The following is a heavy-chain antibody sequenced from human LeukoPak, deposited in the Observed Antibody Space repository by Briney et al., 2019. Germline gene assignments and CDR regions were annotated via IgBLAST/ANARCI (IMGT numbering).Heavy chain of an antibody. Sequence: GGSLRLSCAASGFTFSSYSTNWVRHAPGKGLEWVSSIISSSSYIYYADSVKGRFTISRDNAKNSLYLQMNSLRAEDTSVYYCARGIENLGRLWYDSSEKEVNLFDYWGQGTLVTVSS. V-gene: IGHV3-21*01. D-gene: IGHD3-22*01. J-gene: IGHJ4*02. CDR1: GFTFSSYS. CDR2: IISSSSYI. CDR3: ARGIENLGRLWYDSSEKEVNLFDY.